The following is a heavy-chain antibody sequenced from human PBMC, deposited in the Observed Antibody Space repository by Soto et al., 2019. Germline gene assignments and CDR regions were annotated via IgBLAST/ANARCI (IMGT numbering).Heavy chain of an antibody. CDR3: ARESTPEDIVVVVAATHFDY. V-gene: IGHV3-30-3*01. CDR2: ISYDGSNK. Sequence: HPGGSLRLSCAASGFTFSSYAMHWVRQAPGKGLEWVAVISYDGSNKYYADSVKGRFTISRDNSKNTLYLQMNSLRAEDTAVYYCARESTPEDIVVVVAATHFDYWGQGTLVTVSS. CDR1: GFTFSSYA. D-gene: IGHD2-15*01. J-gene: IGHJ4*02.